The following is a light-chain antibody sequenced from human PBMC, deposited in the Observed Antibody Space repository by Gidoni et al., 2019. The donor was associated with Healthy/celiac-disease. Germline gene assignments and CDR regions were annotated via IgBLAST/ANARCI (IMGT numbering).Light chain of an antibody. V-gene: IGKV1-39*01. CDR3: QQSYSTPPAT. J-gene: IGKJ1*01. CDR1: QSISSY. CDR2: AAS. Sequence: DIQMTQSPSSLSASVGDRVTITCRASQSISSYLNWYQQKPGKAPKPLIYAASSLQSGVPSRFSGSGSGTDFTLTISSLQPEDFATYYCQQSYSTPPATFGQGTKVEIK.